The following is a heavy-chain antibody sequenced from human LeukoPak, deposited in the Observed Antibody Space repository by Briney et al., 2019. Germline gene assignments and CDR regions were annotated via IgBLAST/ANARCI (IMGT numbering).Heavy chain of an antibody. CDR3: ARESSGNGRDFDY. CDR2: ISSSSSTI. D-gene: IGHD6-19*01. J-gene: IGHJ4*02. Sequence: GGSLRLSCAASGFTFSSYSMNWVRQAPGKGLEWVSYISSSSSTIYYADSVKGRFTISRDNAKNSLYLQMNSLRAEDTAVYYCARESSGNGRDFDYWGQGTLVTVSS. CDR1: GFTFSSYS. V-gene: IGHV3-48*04.